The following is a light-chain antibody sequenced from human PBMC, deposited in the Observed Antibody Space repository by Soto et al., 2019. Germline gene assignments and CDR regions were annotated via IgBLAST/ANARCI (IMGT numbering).Light chain of an antibody. CDR1: QGISSY. CDR2: AAS. CDR3: QQLNSYPVYT. J-gene: IGKJ2*01. V-gene: IGKV1-9*01. Sequence: DLQLTQSPSFLSASVGDSVTITCRASQGISSYLAWYQQKPGKAPKLLIYAASTLQSGVPSRFSGSGSGTEFTLSISSLQAEDFATYYCQQLNSYPVYTFGQGTKLEIK.